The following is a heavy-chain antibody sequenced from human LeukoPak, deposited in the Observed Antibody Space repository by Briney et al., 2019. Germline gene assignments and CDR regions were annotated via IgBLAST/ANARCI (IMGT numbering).Heavy chain of an antibody. J-gene: IGHJ5*02. Sequence: GASVKVSCKASGYTFTGYYMHWVRQAPGQGLEWMGWINPNSGGTNYAQKLQGRVTMTRGTSISTAYMELSRLRSDDTAVYYCARDSSYCTNGVCYTQWFDPWGQGTLVTVSS. V-gene: IGHV1-2*02. D-gene: IGHD2-8*01. CDR2: INPNSGGT. CDR1: GYTFTGYY. CDR3: ARDSSYCTNGVCYTQWFDP.